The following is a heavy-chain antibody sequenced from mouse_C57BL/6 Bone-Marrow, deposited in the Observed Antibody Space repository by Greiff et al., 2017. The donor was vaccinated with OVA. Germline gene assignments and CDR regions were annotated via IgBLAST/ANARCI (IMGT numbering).Heavy chain of an antibody. CDR1: GYSFTDYN. Sequence: EVHLVESGPELVKPGASVKISCKASGYSFTDYNMNWVKQSNGKSLEWIGVINPNYGTTSYNQKFKGKATLTVDQSSSTAYMQLNSLTSEDSAVYYCARWGITTVVDEYWGQGTTLTVSS. CDR2: INPNYGTT. CDR3: ARWGITTVVDEY. D-gene: IGHD1-1*01. J-gene: IGHJ2*01. V-gene: IGHV1-39*01.